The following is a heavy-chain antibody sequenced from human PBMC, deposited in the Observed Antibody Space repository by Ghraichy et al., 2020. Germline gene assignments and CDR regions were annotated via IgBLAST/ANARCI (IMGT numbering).Heavy chain of an antibody. CDR3: ARGPYYDFWSGYSYYYYGMGV. CDR1: GGSFSGYY. J-gene: IGHJ6*02. V-gene: IGHV4-34*01. D-gene: IGHD3-3*01. Sequence: TLSLTCAVYGGSFSGYYWSCIRQPPGKGLEWIGEINHSGSTNYNPSLKSRVTISVDTSKNQFSLKLSSVTAADTAVYYCARGPYYDFWSGYSYYYYGMGVWGQVTTGTVSS. CDR2: INHSGST.